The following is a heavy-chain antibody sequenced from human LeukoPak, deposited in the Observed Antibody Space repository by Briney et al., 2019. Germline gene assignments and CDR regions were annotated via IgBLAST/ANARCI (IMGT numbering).Heavy chain of an antibody. CDR1: GGSISSYY. CDR2: IYTSGST. Sequence: SETLSLTCTASGGSISSYYWSWIRQPAGKGLEWIGRIYTSGSTNYNPSLKSRVTMSVDTSKNQFSLKLSSVTAADTAVYYCARLGGYEYYYYMDVWGKGTTVTVSS. D-gene: IGHD5-12*01. CDR3: ARLGGYEYYYYMDV. V-gene: IGHV4-4*07. J-gene: IGHJ6*03.